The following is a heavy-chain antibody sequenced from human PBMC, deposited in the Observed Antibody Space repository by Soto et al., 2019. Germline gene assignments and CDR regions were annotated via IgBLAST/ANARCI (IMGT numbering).Heavy chain of an antibody. CDR2: IDNAGSSA. V-gene: IGHV3-74*01. J-gene: IGHJ6*02. Sequence: EVPLVESGGGLVQPGGSLRLSCAASGFTFSIYWMHWVRQAPGKGPVWVSRIDNAGSSARYADSVKGRFTISRDNAYNTVHLQMIRLRAEDTAVYYSTRLGGSVSGMDVWGQGTTVTVSS. CDR1: GFTFSIYW. D-gene: IGHD1-26*01. CDR3: TRLGGSVSGMDV.